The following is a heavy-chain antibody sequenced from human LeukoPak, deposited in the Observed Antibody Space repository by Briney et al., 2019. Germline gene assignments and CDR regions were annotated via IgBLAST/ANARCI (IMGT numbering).Heavy chain of an antibody. J-gene: IGHJ4*02. V-gene: IGHV3-23*01. Sequence: GGSLRFSCATSGFPFSDFSRGWVRRAPGKGREGIATTNSGGTSTYYAESVKGRFTISRDNSKNTLYLQMSSLRVEDTAVYYCAKQSYARSLGEGGPGTLVSVSS. D-gene: IGHD2-8*01. CDR2: TNSGGTST. CDR3: AKQSYARSLGE. CDR1: GFPFSDFS.